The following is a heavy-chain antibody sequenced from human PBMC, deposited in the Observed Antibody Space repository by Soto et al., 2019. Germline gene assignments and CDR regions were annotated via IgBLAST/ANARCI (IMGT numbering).Heavy chain of an antibody. CDR1: GYKFTTYG. D-gene: IGHD7-27*01. Sequence: QVQLLQSGAEVKKPGASVKVSCKASGYKFTTYGITWVRQAPGQGLEWLGGISTYNGNTDYVQKLQDRVTMTTETSTSTAYLEVRSLTSDDTAVYFCARGLGTNGLDVWGQGTTVTVSS. CDR2: ISTYNGNT. CDR3: ARGLGTNGLDV. J-gene: IGHJ6*02. V-gene: IGHV1-18*04.